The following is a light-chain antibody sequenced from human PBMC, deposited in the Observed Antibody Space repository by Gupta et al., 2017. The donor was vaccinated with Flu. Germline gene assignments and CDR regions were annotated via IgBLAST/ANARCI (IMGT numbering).Light chain of an antibody. Sequence: IQMPQSPSSLSASIGDTVHVTCRASQNIGPYLNWYQHKSGRCPKLLIYGASKLQDWGPTTFSGSGSGTDFTRTIYSHQPEDSATYHRQHNYSPPRPFGGGTKVDI. V-gene: IGKV1-39*01. CDR2: GAS. CDR3: QHNYSPPRP. CDR1: QNIGPY. J-gene: IGKJ4*01.